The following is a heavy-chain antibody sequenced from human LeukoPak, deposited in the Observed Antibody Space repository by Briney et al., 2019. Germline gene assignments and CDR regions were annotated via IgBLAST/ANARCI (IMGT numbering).Heavy chain of an antibody. D-gene: IGHD6-13*01. V-gene: IGHV1-2*02. CDR2: INPNSGGT. CDR3: ARGRNSSRWYFDWLDT. CDR1: GDTFTGYY. Sequence: ASVKVSCKASGDTFTGYYIHWVRQAPGQGLECMGWINPNSGGTNYAQKFQGRVSMTRDRSISTAYMELNRLRFGDTAVYYCARGRNSSRWYFDWLDTWGQGTLVTVSS. J-gene: IGHJ5*02.